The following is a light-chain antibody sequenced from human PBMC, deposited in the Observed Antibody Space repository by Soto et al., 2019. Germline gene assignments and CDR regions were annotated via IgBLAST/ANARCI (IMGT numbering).Light chain of an antibody. CDR1: SSDVGACNY. CDR2: EVS. V-gene: IGLV2-8*01. CDR3: STCAGRNNLV. Sequence: QSALTQPPSASGSPGQSVTISCTGTSSDVGACNYVSWFQQHPGKAPKLMIYEVSKRHSGDPDRFSGCKSGNTASLIVSGRQAEDEADYYCSTCAGRNNLVFGGETKLNVL. J-gene: IGLJ2*01.